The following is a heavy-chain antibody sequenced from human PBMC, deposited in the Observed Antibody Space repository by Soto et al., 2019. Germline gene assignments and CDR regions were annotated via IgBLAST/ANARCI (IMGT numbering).Heavy chain of an antibody. V-gene: IGHV4-39*02. CDR3: ARPQFSGTYHDPFKI. D-gene: IGHD1-26*01. J-gene: IGHJ3*02. CDR1: GHSISSSTYY. Sequence: SETLSLTCTVSGHSISSSTYYWGWLRQPPGRGLEWIGSVYYGENTYYNPSLKSRVTISVDTSKDLFSLNLSSVTAADTAMYYCARPQFSGTYHDPFKIWGPGTMVTVSS. CDR2: VYYGENT.